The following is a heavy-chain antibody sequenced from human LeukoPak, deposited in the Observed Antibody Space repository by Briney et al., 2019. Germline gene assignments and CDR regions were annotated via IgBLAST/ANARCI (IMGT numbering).Heavy chain of an antibody. Sequence: GASVKVSCKASGYTFTTYGINWVRQAPGQGLEWMGWISAYNGNTNYAQKFQGRVTMTTDTSTTTAYMELRSLRSDDTAVYYCARLLELGVYFDLWGRGTLVTVSS. J-gene: IGHJ2*01. CDR2: ISAYNGNT. D-gene: IGHD7-27*01. CDR1: GYTFTTYG. CDR3: ARLLELGVYFDL. V-gene: IGHV1-18*01.